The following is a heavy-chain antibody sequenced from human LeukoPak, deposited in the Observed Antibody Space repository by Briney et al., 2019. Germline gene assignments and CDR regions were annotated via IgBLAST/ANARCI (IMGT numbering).Heavy chain of an antibody. CDR2: IYSGGST. CDR1: GFTFSSYG. V-gene: IGHV3-53*01. J-gene: IGHJ6*02. D-gene: IGHD5-24*01. CDR3: ARAEKYYYYGMDV. Sequence: GGSLRLSCAASGFTFSSYGMHWVRQAPGKGLEWVSVIYSGGSTYYADSVKGRFTISRDNSKNTLYLQMNSLRAEDTAVYYCARAEKYYYYGMDVWGQGTTVTVSS.